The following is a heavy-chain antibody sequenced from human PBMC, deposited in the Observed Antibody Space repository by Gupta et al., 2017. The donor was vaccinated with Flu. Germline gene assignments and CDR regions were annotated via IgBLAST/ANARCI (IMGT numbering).Heavy chain of an antibody. CDR1: GFTFSSYG. D-gene: IGHD2-15*01. Sequence: QVHLVESGGGVVQPGGSLRLSCEASGFTFSSYGMNWVRQAPGKGLEWVAVIWYDEKYKYYADSVKGRFTISRDNSKDTVYLQMNSLRAEDTAVYYCAKSLYCSGGACYSPADHWGQGTLVTVSS. CDR3: AKSLYCSGGACYSPADH. V-gene: IGHV3-33*03. CDR2: IWYDEKYK. J-gene: IGHJ4*02.